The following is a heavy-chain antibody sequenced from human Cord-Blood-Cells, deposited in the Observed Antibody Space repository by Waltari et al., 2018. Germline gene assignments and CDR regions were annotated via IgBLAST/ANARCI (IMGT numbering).Heavy chain of an antibody. CDR3: ARAGELRGAFDI. D-gene: IGHD1-7*01. CDR1: GGHFSTYE. CDR2: IIPIFGTA. Sequence: VQLVQSGAEVTKPRSSVKVSCRASGGHFSTYEHRWFRQATGQGLEWMGGIIPIFGTANYAQKFQGRVTITADESTSTAYMELSSLRSEDTAVYYCARAGELRGAFDIWGQGTMVTVSS. J-gene: IGHJ3*02. V-gene: IGHV1-69*01.